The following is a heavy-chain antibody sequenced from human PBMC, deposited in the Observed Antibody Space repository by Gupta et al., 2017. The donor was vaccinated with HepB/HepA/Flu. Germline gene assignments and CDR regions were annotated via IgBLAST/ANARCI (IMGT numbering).Heavy chain of an antibody. Sequence: EVQLVESGGGLVKPGGSLRLSCAASGFTFSSHTMNWVRQAPGKGLEWVSSISSSSSYIYYADSVKGRFTISRDNAKNSLYLQMNSLRAEDTAVYYCARAVWFGELSEGMDVWGQGTTVTVSS. D-gene: IGHD3-10*01. V-gene: IGHV3-21*01. CDR1: GFTFSSHT. CDR3: ARAVWFGELSEGMDV. J-gene: IGHJ6*02. CDR2: ISSSSSYI.